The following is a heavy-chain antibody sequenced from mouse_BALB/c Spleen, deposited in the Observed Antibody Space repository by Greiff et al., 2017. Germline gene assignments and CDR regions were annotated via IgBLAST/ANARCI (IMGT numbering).Heavy chain of an antibody. D-gene: IGHD6-2*01. J-gene: IGHJ4*01. CDR1: GFSLTGYC. Sequence: VQLVESGPGLVAPSQSLSITCTVSGFSLTGYCVNWVRQPPGKGLEWLGMIWGDGSTDYNSALKSRLSISKDNSKSQVFLKMNSLQTDDTARYYCARDESLDYWGQGTSVTVSS. CDR2: IWGDGST. CDR3: ARDESLDY. V-gene: IGHV2-6-7*01.